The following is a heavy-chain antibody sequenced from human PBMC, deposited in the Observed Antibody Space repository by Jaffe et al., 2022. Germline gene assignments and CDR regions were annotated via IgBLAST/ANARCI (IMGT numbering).Heavy chain of an antibody. Sequence: QMQLQESGPGLVKTSETLSLTCTVSGASIGRTSDYWAWIRQSPGKGLEWIGTLYYTRNTFINPSFQSRITMSVDTSKNQFSLKLRSVTAADTAVYYCARVEEWVSLKGNWFDPWGQGTLVTVSS. CDR2: LYYTRNT. J-gene: IGHJ5*02. D-gene: IGHD1-26*01. CDR3: ARVEEWVSLKGNWFDP. CDR1: GASIGRTSDY. V-gene: IGHV4-39*02.